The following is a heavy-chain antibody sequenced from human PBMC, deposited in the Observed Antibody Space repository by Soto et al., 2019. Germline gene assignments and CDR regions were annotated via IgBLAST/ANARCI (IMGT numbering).Heavy chain of an antibody. D-gene: IGHD5-12*01. CDR3: AKSRRSNSGHMVATVPDY. V-gene: IGHV3-30*18. CDR2: ISYDGSNK. CDR1: GFTFSSYG. Sequence: QVQLVESGGGVVQPGRSLRLSCAASGFTFSSYGMHWVRQAPGKGLEWVAVISYDGSNKYYADSVKGRFTISRDNSKNTLYLQMNSLRAEDTAVYYCAKSRRSNSGHMVATVPDYWGQGTLVTVSS. J-gene: IGHJ4*02.